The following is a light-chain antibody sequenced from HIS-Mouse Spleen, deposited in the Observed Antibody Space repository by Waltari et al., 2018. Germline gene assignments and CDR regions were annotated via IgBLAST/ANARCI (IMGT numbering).Light chain of an antibody. CDR2: DVS. J-gene: IGLJ1*01. CDR3: SSYTSSSTYV. CDR1: SSDVGGYNY. V-gene: IGLV2-14*03. Sequence: QSALTQPASVSGFPGQSITISCTGTSSDVGGYNYVSWYQQHPGKAPKLMIYDVSNRPSGVSNRFSGSKSGNTASLTISGLQAEDEADYYCSSYTSSSTYVFVTGTKVTVL.